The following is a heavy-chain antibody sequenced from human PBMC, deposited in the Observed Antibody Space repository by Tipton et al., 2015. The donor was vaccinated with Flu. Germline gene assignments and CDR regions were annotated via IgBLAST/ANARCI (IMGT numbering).Heavy chain of an antibody. CDR1: GDSISSGTFY. CDR3: ARMRLRYFFDS. Sequence: TLSLTCSVSGDSISSGTFYLGWIRHHPDKGLEYIGYINYSGSTYYNPSLKSRLTISVDTSKNQFSQKLTSVTTADTAIYYCARMRLRYFFDSWGPGKLITVSS. J-gene: IGHJ4*02. V-gene: IGHV4-31*03. CDR2: INYSGST.